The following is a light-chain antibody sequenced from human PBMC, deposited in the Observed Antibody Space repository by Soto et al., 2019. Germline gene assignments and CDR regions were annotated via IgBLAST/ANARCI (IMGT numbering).Light chain of an antibody. CDR1: SSNIGAGYD. J-gene: IGLJ1*01. Sequence: QAVVTQPPSVCGATGQRVTISCTGSSSNIGAGYDVHWCQQLPGTAPKLLIYGNSNRPSGVPDRFSGSKSGTSASLAITGLQAEDEADYYCQSYDSSLSGYVFGTGTQLTVL. CDR2: GNS. V-gene: IGLV1-40*01. CDR3: QSYDSSLSGYV.